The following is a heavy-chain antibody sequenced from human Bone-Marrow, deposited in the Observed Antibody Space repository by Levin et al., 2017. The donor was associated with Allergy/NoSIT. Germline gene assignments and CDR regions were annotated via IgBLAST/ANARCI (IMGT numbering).Heavy chain of an antibody. V-gene: IGHV3-21*06. Sequence: GGSLRLFCAASGFSFSSYSMNWVRQAPGRGLEWVASINSRGNYIYYADSFKGRFTISRDNAKNSLSLQMNSLRAEDTAVYYCSRGVEYCSSTDCSYFDSWGRGTLVTVSS. CDR3: SRGVEYCSSTDCSYFDS. CDR1: GFSFSSYS. D-gene: IGHD2-2*01. J-gene: IGHJ4*02. CDR2: INSRGNYI.